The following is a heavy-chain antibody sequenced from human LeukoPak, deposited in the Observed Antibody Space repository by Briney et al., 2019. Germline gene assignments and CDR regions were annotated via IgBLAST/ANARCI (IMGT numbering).Heavy chain of an antibody. CDR1: GFTFSSYE. D-gene: IGHD5-18*01. Sequence: GGSLRLSCAASGFTFSSYEMNWVRQAPGKGLEWVSYISSTGSTIYYADSVKGRFTISRDNAKNSLYLQMNSLRAEDMAVYYCARPIFTAMITPGYWGQGTLVTVSS. J-gene: IGHJ4*02. V-gene: IGHV3-48*03. CDR2: ISSTGSTI. CDR3: ARPIFTAMITPGY.